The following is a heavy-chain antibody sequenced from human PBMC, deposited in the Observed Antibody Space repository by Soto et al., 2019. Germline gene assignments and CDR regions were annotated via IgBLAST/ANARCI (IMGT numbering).Heavy chain of an antibody. D-gene: IGHD3-9*01. CDR3: AKDSYDILTGQKRYFDS. Sequence: EVHLVESGGVVVQPGGSLRLSCAVSGFTFEAYTMHWVRQGPGKGLEWVSPISWDGGITHYADSVKGRFTIARDNGKNSLFLEMSSLRPDDTALYYCAKDSYDILTGQKRYFDSWGQGTRVTVSA. V-gene: IGHV3-43*01. J-gene: IGHJ4*02. CDR2: ISWDGGIT. CDR1: GFTFEAYT.